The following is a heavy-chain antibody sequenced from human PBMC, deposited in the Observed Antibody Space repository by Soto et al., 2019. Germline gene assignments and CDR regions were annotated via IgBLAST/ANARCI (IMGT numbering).Heavy chain of an antibody. J-gene: IGHJ6*03. Sequence: GGSLRLSCAASGFTFSSYGMHWVRQAPGKGLEWVAVIWYDGSNKYYADSVKGRFTISRDNSKNTLYLQMNSLRAEDTAVYYCARAENFDWLLPNYYYYYMDVWGKGTTVTVSS. CDR1: GFTFSSYG. D-gene: IGHD3-9*01. V-gene: IGHV3-33*01. CDR2: IWYDGSNK. CDR3: ARAENFDWLLPNYYYYYMDV.